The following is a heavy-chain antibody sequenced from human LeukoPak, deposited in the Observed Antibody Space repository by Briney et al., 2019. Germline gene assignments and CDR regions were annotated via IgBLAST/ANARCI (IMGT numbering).Heavy chain of an antibody. D-gene: IGHD6-25*01. CDR3: ARARGAEAIDS. Sequence: PSETLSLTCTVSGGSISSYYWSWVRQPAGKGLEWIGRIHNKGTTNYNPSLKSRVTMSLDMSKNLFSLNLRSVTAADTAVYYCARARGAEAIDSWGQGTLVTVSS. CDR2: IHNKGTT. J-gene: IGHJ4*02. CDR1: GGSISSYY. V-gene: IGHV4-4*07.